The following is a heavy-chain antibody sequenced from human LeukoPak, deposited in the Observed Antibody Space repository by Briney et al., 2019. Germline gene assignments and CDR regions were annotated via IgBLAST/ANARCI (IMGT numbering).Heavy chain of an antibody. D-gene: IGHD3-10*01. CDR3: ARVNYYGSGSYYNPQYYFGY. V-gene: IGHV3-7*01. J-gene: IGHJ4*02. CDR1: GFTLSSYW. Sequence: GGSLRLSCAASGFTLSSYWMSWVRQAPGKGLEWVANIKQDGSEKYYVDSVKGRFTISRDNAKNSLYLQMNSLRAEDTAVYYCARVNYYGSGSYYNPQYYFGYWGQGTLVTVSS. CDR2: IKQDGSEK.